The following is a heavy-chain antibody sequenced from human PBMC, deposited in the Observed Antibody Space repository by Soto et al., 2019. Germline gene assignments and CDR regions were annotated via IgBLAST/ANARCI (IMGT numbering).Heavy chain of an antibody. V-gene: IGHV4-34*01. J-gene: IGHJ6*02. Sequence: KTSETLSLTCAVVGDSLRGQSWNWIRQSPGKGLEWIGELDQSGGTNYNPSLKSRAIISDDTSKNQFSLTLTSVTAADTAVYYCARRENPLPPLLLIHYGMDVWGQGTTVTVSS. D-gene: IGHD2-15*01. CDR1: GDSLRGQS. CDR2: LDQSGGT. CDR3: ARRENPLPPLLLIHYGMDV.